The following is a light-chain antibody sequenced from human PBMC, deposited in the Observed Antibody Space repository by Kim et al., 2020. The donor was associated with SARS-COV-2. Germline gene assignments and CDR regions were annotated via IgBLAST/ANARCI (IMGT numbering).Light chain of an antibody. CDR2: GAS. V-gene: IGKV3-15*01. Sequence: SPGDRGTLTGRASQSVNSDLAWYQQRPGQGPRLLIYGASTRAPGVPDRVSGSGSGTEFTLTISSLQSEDFAVYFCQQYNNWPPYTFGQGTKLEI. CDR1: QSVNSD. CDR3: QQYNNWPPYT. J-gene: IGKJ2*01.